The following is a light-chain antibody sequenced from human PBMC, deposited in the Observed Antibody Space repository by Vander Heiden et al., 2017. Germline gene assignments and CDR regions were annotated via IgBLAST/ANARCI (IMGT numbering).Light chain of an antibody. CDR3: QQYYSNPWT. J-gene: IGKJ1*01. CDR1: QSVLYTSNNKNY. V-gene: IGKV4-1*01. CDR2: WAS. Sequence: DIVMTQSPDSLAVSPGERATINCKSSQSVLYTSNNKNYLAWYQQKVGQPPKLLIYWASTRESGVPDRFSGSGSGTDFTLTISSLQAEDVAIYYCQQYYSNPWTFGQGTKVEIK.